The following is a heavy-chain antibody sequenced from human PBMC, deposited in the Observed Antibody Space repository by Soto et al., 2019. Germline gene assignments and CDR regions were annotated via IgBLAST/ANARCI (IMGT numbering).Heavy chain of an antibody. Sequence: EVQLSESGGGLVQPGGSLRLSCGGAGFTFSGSAVSWVRQAPGRGLEWVSGISGGGSTEYADSVKGRFGISRDNSKDTVYLYMNSLGDDDTAVYYCARQKGDIVARPPDHWGQGILVTVSS. CDR3: ARQKGDIVARPPDH. D-gene: IGHD5-12*01. CDR2: ISGGGST. CDR1: GFTFSGSA. J-gene: IGHJ4*02. V-gene: IGHV3-23*01.